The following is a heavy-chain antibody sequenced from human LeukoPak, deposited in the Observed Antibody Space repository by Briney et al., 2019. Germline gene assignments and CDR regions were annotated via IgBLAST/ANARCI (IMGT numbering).Heavy chain of an antibody. CDR1: GGSISSSSYY. CDR2: IYFSGST. J-gene: IGHJ3*02. V-gene: IGHV4-39*01. CDR3: ARRPPAPSYDILTGYQGAFDI. Sequence: SETLSLTCTVSGGSISSSSYYWGWIRQPPGKGLEWIGSIYFSGSTYYNPSLKSRVTISVDTSKNQFSLKLSSVTAADTAAYYCARRPPAPSYDILTGYQGAFDIWGQGTMVTVSS. D-gene: IGHD3-9*01.